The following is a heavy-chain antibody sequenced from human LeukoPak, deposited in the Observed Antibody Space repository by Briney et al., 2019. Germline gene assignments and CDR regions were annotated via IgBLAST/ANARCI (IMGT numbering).Heavy chain of an antibody. CDR3: ARHGGTRITLVEVYYFDY. CDR2: IYYTGGT. D-gene: IGHD4-11*01. V-gene: IGHV4-39*01. J-gene: IGHJ4*02. Sequence: SETLSLTCSVSGGSITSSSYYWGWIRQPPEKGLEWIGSIYYTGGTYYSPSLKSRVTMSVDTSKNQFSLKLSSVTAADTAVYYCARHGGTRITLVEVYYFDYWGQGTMVTVSS. CDR1: GGSITSSSYY.